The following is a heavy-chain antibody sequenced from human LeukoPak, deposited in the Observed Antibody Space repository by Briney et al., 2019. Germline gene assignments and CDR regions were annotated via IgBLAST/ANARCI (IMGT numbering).Heavy chain of an antibody. CDR3: ARGDYIRGNIHYNAEYFQQ. D-gene: IGHD3-16*01. Sequence: PSEALALPCTVSNGSISSYYGRWLRQPPRKRPEGIGYIYYRGNTHFNPSLRSRSTMSLDTSMRQFFLRLSSVPAADYAVCSCARGDYIRGNIHYNAEYFQQWGQGIPVTVSS. CDR1: NGSISSYY. J-gene: IGHJ1*01. CDR2: IYYRGNT. V-gene: IGHV4-59*01.